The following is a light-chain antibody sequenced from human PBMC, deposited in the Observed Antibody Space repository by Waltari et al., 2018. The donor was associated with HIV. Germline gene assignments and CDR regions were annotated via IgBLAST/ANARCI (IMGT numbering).Light chain of an antibody. CDR2: SNN. J-gene: IGLJ2*01. CDR1: SSKIGSYS. V-gene: IGLV1-47*01. Sequence: QSVLTQPPSASGTPGQRVTISCSGSSSKIGSYSVYWYHQLPGTAPKLLIYSNNQRPSGVPDRFSGAKSGTSASLAISGLRSEDEADYYCAAWTDSLSGVVFGGGTKLSVL. CDR3: AAWTDSLSGVV.